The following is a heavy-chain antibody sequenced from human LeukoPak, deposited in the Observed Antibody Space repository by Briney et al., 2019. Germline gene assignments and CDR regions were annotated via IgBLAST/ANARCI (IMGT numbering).Heavy chain of an antibody. CDR2: INHSGST. V-gene: IGHV4-34*01. CDR1: GGSFSGYY. Sequence: PSETLSLTCAVYGGSFSGYYWSWIRQPPGKGLEWIGEINHSGSTNYSPSLKSRVTISVDTSKNQFSLKLSSVTAADTAVYYCARGRGEEWELLGVDYFDYWGQGTLVTVSS. D-gene: IGHD1-26*01. CDR3: ARGRGEEWELLGVDYFDY. J-gene: IGHJ4*02.